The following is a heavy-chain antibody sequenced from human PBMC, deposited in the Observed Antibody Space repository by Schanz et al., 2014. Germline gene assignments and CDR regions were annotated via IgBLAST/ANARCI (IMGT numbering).Heavy chain of an antibody. D-gene: IGHD2-2*01. V-gene: IGHV3-53*01. J-gene: IGHJ3*02. CDR2: IYSDGRT. CDR1: GFTVSSNY. Sequence: EVQLVESGGGLIQPGGSLRLSCVASGFTVSSNYMSWVRQAPGKGLEWVSVIYSDGRTYYGDSVKGRFTISRDNSKNTLYLQMNSLRAEDTAMYYCAKRCSSTSCSHGAFDIWGQGTMVTVSS. CDR3: AKRCSSTSCSHGAFDI.